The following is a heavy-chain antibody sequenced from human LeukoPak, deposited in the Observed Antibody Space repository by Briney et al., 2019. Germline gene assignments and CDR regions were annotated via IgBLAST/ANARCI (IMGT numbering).Heavy chain of an antibody. CDR2: IKSDGSST. V-gene: IGHV3-74*01. Sequence: PGGSLRLSCAASGFTFSSYWMHWVRQAPGKGLVWVTRIKSDGSSTSYADSVKGRFTISRDNAKNTLYLQMNSLRAEDTAVYYCARAGYSYDWGWYNWFDPWGQGTLVTVSS. CDR1: GFTFSSYW. D-gene: IGHD5-18*01. J-gene: IGHJ5*02. CDR3: ARAGYSYDWGWYNWFDP.